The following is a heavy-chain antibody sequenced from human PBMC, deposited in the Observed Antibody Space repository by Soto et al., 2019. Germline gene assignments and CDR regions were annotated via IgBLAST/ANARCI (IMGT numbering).Heavy chain of an antibody. CDR3: AREPYCSSTSCSRVGVSMDV. D-gene: IGHD2-2*01. V-gene: IGHV1-69*01. Sequence: QAQLVQSGAEVKKPGSSVKVSCKASGGTFSSYAISWVRQAPGQGLEWMGGIIPIFGTANYAQKFQGRVTITADESTSTAYMELSSLRSEDTAVYYCAREPYCSSTSCSRVGVSMDVWGQGTTVTVSS. CDR1: GGTFSSYA. CDR2: IIPIFGTA. J-gene: IGHJ6*02.